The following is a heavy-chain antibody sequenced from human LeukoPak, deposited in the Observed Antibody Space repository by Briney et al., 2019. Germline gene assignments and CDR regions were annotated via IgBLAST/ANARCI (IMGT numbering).Heavy chain of an antibody. CDR3: ARGGALRYFDWLFDY. Sequence: SETLSLTCTVSGGSISSYYWSWIRQPAGKGLEWIGRIYTSGSTNYNPSLKSRVTMSVDTSKNQFSLKLSSVTAADTAVYYCARGGALRYFDWLFDYWGQGTLVTVSS. V-gene: IGHV4-4*07. J-gene: IGHJ4*02. D-gene: IGHD3-9*01. CDR2: IYTSGST. CDR1: GGSISSYY.